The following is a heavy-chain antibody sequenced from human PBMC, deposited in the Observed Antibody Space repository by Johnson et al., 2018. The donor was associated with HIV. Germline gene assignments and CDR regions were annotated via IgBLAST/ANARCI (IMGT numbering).Heavy chain of an antibody. CDR3: ARDGTRYYYDSSGSRGTFDI. J-gene: IGHJ3*02. V-gene: IGHV3-30*03. Sequence: QVQLVESGGGLVPPGGSLRLSCAASGFTVSSTYMSWVRQAPGKGLEWVAVISYDGSNKYYADSVKGRFTISRDNSKNTLYLQMNSLRAEDTAVYYCARDGTRYYYDSSGSRGTFDIWGQGTMVTVSS. CDR1: GFTVSSTY. CDR2: ISYDGSNK. D-gene: IGHD3-22*01.